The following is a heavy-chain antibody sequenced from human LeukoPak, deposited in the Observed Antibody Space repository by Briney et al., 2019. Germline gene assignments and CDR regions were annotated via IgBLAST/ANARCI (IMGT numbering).Heavy chain of an antibody. CDR1: GGSISSGDYY. D-gene: IGHD1-26*01. V-gene: IGHV4-30-4*08. Sequence: SQTLSLTCTVSGGSISSGDYYWSWIRQPPGKGLECIGYIYYSGSTYYNPSLKSRVTISVDTSKNQFSLKLSSVTAADTAVYYCARYGGGATYYFDYWGQGTLVTVSS. CDR3: ARYGGGATYYFDY. J-gene: IGHJ4*02. CDR2: IYYSGST.